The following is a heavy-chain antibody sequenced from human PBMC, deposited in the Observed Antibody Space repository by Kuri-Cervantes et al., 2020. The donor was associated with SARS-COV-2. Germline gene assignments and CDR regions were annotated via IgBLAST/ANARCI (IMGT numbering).Heavy chain of an antibody. V-gene: IGHV4-59*12. J-gene: IGHJ6*03. CDR3: AGRGHSYGYEGYYYYMDV. CDR1: GGSISSYY. CDR2: IYYSGST. Sequence: GSLRLSCTVSGGSISSYYWSWSRQPPGKGLEWIGYIYYSGSTNYNPPLKSRVTISVDTSKNQFSLKLSSVTAADTAVYYCAGRGHSYGYEGYYYYMDVWGKGTTVTVSS. D-gene: IGHD5-18*01.